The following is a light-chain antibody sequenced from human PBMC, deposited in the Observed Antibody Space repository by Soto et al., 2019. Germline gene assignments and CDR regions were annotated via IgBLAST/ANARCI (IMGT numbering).Light chain of an antibody. Sequence: QSALTQPRSVSGSPGQSVTISCTGTSSDVGGYNYVSWYQQHPGKAPKLMIYDVSKRPSGVPDRFSGSKSGNTASLTISGXXXXXXXXXXCCSYAGSYTFEFGGGTKLTVL. J-gene: IGLJ3*02. CDR2: DVS. V-gene: IGLV2-11*01. CDR1: SSDVGGYNY. CDR3: CSYAGSYTFE.